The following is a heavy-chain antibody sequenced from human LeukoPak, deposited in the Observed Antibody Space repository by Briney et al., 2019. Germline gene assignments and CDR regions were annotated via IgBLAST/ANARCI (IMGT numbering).Heavy chain of an antibody. CDR1: GFTLSNSW. Sequence: PGGSLRLSCAGSGFTLSNSWMGWVRQAPGKGLEWVANIKQDGSEKYNVDSVKGRFTISRDNAKNSLYLQMNSLRAEDTAVYYCARAARIAAAGYYDSSGYYYFDYWGQGTLVTVSS. V-gene: IGHV3-7*01. CDR3: ARAARIAAAGYYDSSGYYYFDY. J-gene: IGHJ4*02. D-gene: IGHD3-22*01. CDR2: IKQDGSEK.